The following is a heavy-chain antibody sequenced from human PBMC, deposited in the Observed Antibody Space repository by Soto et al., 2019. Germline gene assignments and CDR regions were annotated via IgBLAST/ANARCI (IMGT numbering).Heavy chain of an antibody. Sequence: PGGSLRLSCAASGFTFSNAWMSWVRQAPGKGLEWVGRIKSKTDGATTDYAAPVKGRFTITGDDSENTLSLQMNSLKTDDTAVYYCTTVRYGSFPFYWGQGTMVTVSS. CDR2: IKSKTDGATT. CDR3: TTVRYGSFPFY. D-gene: IGHD3-10*01. V-gene: IGHV3-15*01. CDR1: GFTFSNAW. J-gene: IGHJ3*01.